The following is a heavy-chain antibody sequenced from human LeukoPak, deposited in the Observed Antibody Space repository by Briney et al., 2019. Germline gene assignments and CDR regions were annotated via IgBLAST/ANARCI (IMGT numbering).Heavy chain of an antibody. D-gene: IGHD3-22*01. V-gene: IGHV3-21*01. Sequence: GGSLRLSCAASGFTFSSYSMNWVRQAPGKGLEWVSSISSSSSYIYYADSVKGRFTTSRDNAKNSLYLQMNSLRAEDTAVYYCAREGYYDGSGHDYWGQGTLVTVSS. J-gene: IGHJ4*02. CDR2: ISSSSSYI. CDR1: GFTFSSYS. CDR3: AREGYYDGSGHDY.